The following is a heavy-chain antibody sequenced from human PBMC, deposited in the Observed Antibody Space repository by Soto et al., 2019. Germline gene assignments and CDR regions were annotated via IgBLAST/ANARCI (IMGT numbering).Heavy chain of an antibody. V-gene: IGHV3-30-3*01. CDR2: ISYDGSNK. Sequence: PGGSLRLSCAASGFTFSSYAMHCVRQAPGKGLEWVAVISYDGSNKYYADSVKGRFTISRDNSKNTLYLQMNSLRAEDTAVYYCARDQSGFGVVLDVWGKGTTVTVSS. J-gene: IGHJ6*04. CDR3: ARDQSGFGVVLDV. CDR1: GFTFSSYA. D-gene: IGHD3-3*01.